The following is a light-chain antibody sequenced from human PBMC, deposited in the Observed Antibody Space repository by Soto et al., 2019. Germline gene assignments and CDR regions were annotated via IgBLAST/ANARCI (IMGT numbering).Light chain of an antibody. CDR1: QSVSSSF. J-gene: IGKJ5*01. V-gene: IGKV3-20*01. Sequence: EIVLTQSPGTLSLSPGERATLSCRASQSVSSSFLAWYQQKVGQAPRLLIYGASSRATGIPARVSGSGSGTDVTLTISRLEPEDFAVYYCQQYGSSPRTFGQGTRLEIK. CDR2: GAS. CDR3: QQYGSSPRT.